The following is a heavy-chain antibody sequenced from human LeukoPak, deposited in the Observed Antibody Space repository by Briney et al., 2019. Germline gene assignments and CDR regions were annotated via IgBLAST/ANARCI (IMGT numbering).Heavy chain of an antibody. CDR2: MSDSGST. CDR1: GGSFSGYY. CDR3: ARTKKQQLVDSFDY. Sequence: SETLSLTCAVYGGSFSGYYWSWIRQPPGKGLEWIGFMSDSGSTNFNPSLKSRVTISVDTSRNQFSLKLSSVTAADTAVYYCARTKKQQLVDSFDYWGQGTLVTVSS. J-gene: IGHJ4*02. D-gene: IGHD6-13*01. V-gene: IGHV4-34*01.